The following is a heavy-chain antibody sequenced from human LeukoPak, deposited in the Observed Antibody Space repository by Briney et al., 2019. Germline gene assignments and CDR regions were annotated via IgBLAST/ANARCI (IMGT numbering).Heavy chain of an antibody. J-gene: IGHJ3*02. V-gene: IGHV3-7*01. CDR1: GFTFSSYW. D-gene: IGHD6-19*01. CDR3: ARGGGSGRWGSAFDM. Sequence: GGSLRLSCAASGFTFSSYWMNWVRQAPGKGLEWVANIKQDGSEKYYVDSVKGRFTISRDNAKNSLYLQMNSLRDEDTAVYYCARGGGSGRWGSAFDMWGQGTMVTVSS. CDR2: IKQDGSEK.